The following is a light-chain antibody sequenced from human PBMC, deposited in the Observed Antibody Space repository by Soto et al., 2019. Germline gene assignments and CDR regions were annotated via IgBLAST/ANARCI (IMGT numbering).Light chain of an antibody. CDR3: HQYDDWPPGGT. CDR1: QSISSE. V-gene: IGKV3-15*01. Sequence: EIVMTQSPATLSVSPGERATLSCRASQSISSELAWYQKKPGQAPRLLIYGASTRATGIPARFSGSGSGTEFTLTISSLQSEDFAVYYCHQYDDWPPGGTFGQGTKVEIK. J-gene: IGKJ1*01. CDR2: GAS.